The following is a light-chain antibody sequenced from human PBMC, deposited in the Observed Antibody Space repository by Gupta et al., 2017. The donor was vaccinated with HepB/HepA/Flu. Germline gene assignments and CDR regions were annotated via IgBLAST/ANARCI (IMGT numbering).Light chain of an antibody. V-gene: IGLV2-8*01. CDR3: SSHAGSKTV. J-gene: IGLJ1*01. CDR2: EVS. Sequence: QSALTQPPSASGSPGQSVTISCTGTSSYVGGYNYVSWHQQHPGKAPKVMIYEVSKRPSGVPDRFSGSKSGNTASLTVSGLQAEDEADYYCSSHAGSKTVIGTGTQVTVL. CDR1: SSYVGGYNY.